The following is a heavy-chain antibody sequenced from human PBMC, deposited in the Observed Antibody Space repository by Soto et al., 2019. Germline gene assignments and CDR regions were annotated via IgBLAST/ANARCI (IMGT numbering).Heavy chain of an antibody. V-gene: IGHV3-21*01. D-gene: IGHD3-10*01. J-gene: IGHJ4*02. CDR2: ISSSSSSI. Sequence: EVQLVESGGGLVKPGGSLRLSCAASGFTFSSYSMNWVRQAPGKGLEWVSSISSSSSSIYYADSVKGRFTISRANAKNSLSLQMNSLRAEDTAVYYCARDTPWFGELLRLDYGGQGTLVTVSS. CDR3: ARDTPWFGELLRLDY. CDR1: GFTFSSYS.